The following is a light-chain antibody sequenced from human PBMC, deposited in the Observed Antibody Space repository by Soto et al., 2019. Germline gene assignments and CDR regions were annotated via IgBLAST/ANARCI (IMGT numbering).Light chain of an antibody. CDR2: AAS. V-gene: IGKV1-6*01. CDR3: LQDYNYPLT. CDR1: QGIRND. J-gene: IGKJ4*01. Sequence: AIQMTQSPSSLSASVGDRVTITCRASQGIRNDLGWYQQKPEKAPKLLIYAASSLQSGVPSRFSGSGSGTDFTLTISSLQPEDFATDYCLQDYNYPLTFGGGTKVEIK.